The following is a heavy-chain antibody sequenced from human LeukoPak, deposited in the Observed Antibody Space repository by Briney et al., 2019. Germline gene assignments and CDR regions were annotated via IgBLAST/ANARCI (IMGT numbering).Heavy chain of an antibody. CDR2: IYHSGGT. Sequence: SETLSLTCAVSGGSISSNNWWSWVRQPPGKGLEWIGEIYHSGGTNYNPSLKSRVTISVDRSKNQFSLRLSSVTAADTAVYYCARAAYGDYAPHFDYWGQGTLVTVSS. CDR1: GGSISSNNW. CDR3: ARAAYGDYAPHFDY. V-gene: IGHV4-4*02. J-gene: IGHJ4*02. D-gene: IGHD4-17*01.